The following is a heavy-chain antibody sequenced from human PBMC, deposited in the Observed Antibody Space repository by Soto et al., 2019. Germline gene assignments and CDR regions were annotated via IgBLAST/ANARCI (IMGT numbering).Heavy chain of an antibody. V-gene: IGHV3-9*01. Sequence: GGSLRLSCAASGFTFDDYAMHWVRQAPGKGLEWVSGISWNSGSIGYADSVKGRFTISRDNAKNSLYLQMNSLRAEDTALYYCAKVRYGSGSPLDYWGKGTLVTVSS. CDR2: ISWNSGSI. CDR3: AKVRYGSGSPLDY. J-gene: IGHJ4*02. D-gene: IGHD3-10*01. CDR1: GFTFDDYA.